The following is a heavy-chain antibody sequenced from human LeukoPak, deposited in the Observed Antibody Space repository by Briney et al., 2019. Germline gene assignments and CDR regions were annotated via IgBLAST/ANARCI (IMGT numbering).Heavy chain of an antibody. CDR3: ARAHLHYGDSIHDLHY. V-gene: IGHV1-46*01. D-gene: IGHD4-17*01. CDR2: IHPCGGRT. J-gene: IGHJ4*02. Sequence: ASVKVSFKASGYTFTSYYMHWVRQAPGQGLEWMGIIHPCGGRTSYAQKFQGRVTMTRDTSTSTVYMELSSLRSEDTAVYYCARAHLHYGDSIHDLHYWGEGTLVTVSS. CDR1: GYTFTSYY.